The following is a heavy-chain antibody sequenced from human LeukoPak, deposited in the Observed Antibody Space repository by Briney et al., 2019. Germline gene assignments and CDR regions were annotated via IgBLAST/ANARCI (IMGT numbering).Heavy chain of an antibody. Sequence: ASVKVSCKVPGYTLTELSMHWVRQAPGKGLEWMGGFDPEDGETIYAQKFQGRVTMTEDTSTDTAYMELSSLRSEDTAVYYCATDPYSSGWYGRFDYWGQGTLVTVSS. CDR3: ATDPYSSGWYGRFDY. CDR1: GYTLTELS. V-gene: IGHV1-24*01. D-gene: IGHD6-19*01. CDR2: FDPEDGET. J-gene: IGHJ4*02.